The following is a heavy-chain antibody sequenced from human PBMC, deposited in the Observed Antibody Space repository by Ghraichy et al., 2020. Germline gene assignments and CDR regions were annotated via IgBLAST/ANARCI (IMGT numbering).Heavy chain of an antibody. J-gene: IGHJ6*02. D-gene: IGHD3-22*01. CDR2: TYYRSKWYN. CDR1: GDSVSSNSAA. Sequence: SQTLSLTCAISGDSVSSNSAAWNWIRQSPSRGLEWLGRTYYRSKWYNDYAVSVKSRITINPDTSKNQFSLQLNSVTPEDTAVYYCARFTYYYDSSGYFGPHRNYYYYGMDVWGQGTTVTVSS. V-gene: IGHV6-1*01. CDR3: ARFTYYYDSSGYFGPHRNYYYYGMDV.